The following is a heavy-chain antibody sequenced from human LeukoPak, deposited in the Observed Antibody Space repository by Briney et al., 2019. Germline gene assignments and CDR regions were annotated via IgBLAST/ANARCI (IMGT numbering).Heavy chain of an antibody. CDR1: GFTFDDYA. D-gene: IGHD3-16*02. Sequence: GGSLRLSCAASGFTFDDYAMHWVRQAPGKGLEWVSGMSWNSGSIGYADSVKGRFTISRDNAKNSLYLQMNSLRAEDTALYYCGKAGLRLRLGELSPTRWGQGTLVSVSS. CDR3: GKAGLRLRLGELSPTR. J-gene: IGHJ4*02. CDR2: MSWNSGSI. V-gene: IGHV3-9*01.